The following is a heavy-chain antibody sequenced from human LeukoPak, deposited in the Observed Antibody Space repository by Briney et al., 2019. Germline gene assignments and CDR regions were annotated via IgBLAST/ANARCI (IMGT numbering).Heavy chain of an antibody. CDR1: GFTFSSYA. CDR3: ARDLGHYYDTSDNWFDP. CDR2: ISGSGGST. Sequence: WGSLRLSCAASGFTFSSYAMSGVRQAPGKGLEWVSAISGSGGSTYYADSVKGRFTISRDNSKNTLYLQMNSLRAEDTAVYYCARDLGHYYDTSDNWFDPWGQGTLVTVSS. J-gene: IGHJ5*02. V-gene: IGHV3-23*01. D-gene: IGHD3-22*01.